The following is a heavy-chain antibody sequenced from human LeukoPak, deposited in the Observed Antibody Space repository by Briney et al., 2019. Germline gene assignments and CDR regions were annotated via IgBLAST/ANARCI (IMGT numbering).Heavy chain of an antibody. J-gene: IGHJ4*02. Sequence: GGSLRLSCAASGFTFSSYWMHWVRQAPGKGLVWVSRINSDGSSTSYADSVKGRFTISRDNAKNTLYLQMNSLRAEDTAVYYRARALRYSSPFDYWGQGTLVTVSS. CDR1: GFTFSSYW. CDR2: INSDGSST. CDR3: ARALRYSSPFDY. D-gene: IGHD6-13*01. V-gene: IGHV3-74*01.